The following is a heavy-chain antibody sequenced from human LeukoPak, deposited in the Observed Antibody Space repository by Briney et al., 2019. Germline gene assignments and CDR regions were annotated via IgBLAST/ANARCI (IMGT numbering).Heavy chain of an antibody. CDR2: ISGSTGST. CDR1: GFTFSSYA. V-gene: IGHV3-23*01. Sequence: GGSLRLSCAASGFTFSSYAMSWVRQAPGKGLEWVSAISGSTGSTYYADSVKGRFTISGDNSKNTLYLQMKSLRAEDTAVYYCAKDGERGSYSYFDYWGQGTLVTVSS. CDR3: AKDGERGSYSYFDY. J-gene: IGHJ4*02. D-gene: IGHD1-26*01.